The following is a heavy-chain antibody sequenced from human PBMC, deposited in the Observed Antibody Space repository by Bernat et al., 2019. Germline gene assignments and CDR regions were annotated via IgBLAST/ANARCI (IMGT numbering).Heavy chain of an antibody. CDR2: ISGNSNYI. Sequence: EVQLVESGGGLVKPGGSLILSCAASGFTFSSSIFNWVRQAPGQGLEWVSSISGNSNYIYYADSVKGRFTISRDNAKNSLYLQMNSPRAEDTAVYYCARVVAAAGSPTYMDVWGKGTTVTVSS. D-gene: IGHD6-13*01. CDR1: GFTFSSSI. J-gene: IGHJ6*03. CDR3: ARVVAAAGSPTYMDV. V-gene: IGHV3-21*01.